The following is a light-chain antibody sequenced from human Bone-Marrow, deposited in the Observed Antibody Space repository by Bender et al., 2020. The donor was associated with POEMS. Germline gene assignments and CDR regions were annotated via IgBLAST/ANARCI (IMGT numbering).Light chain of an antibody. J-gene: IGLJ1*01. V-gene: IGLV1-40*01. CDR3: CSYSSGSILYV. CDR1: SSNIGAGFD. CDR2: GNS. Sequence: QFVLTQPPSVSGAPGQRVTISCTGSSSNIGAGFDVHWYQQLPGSAPKLLIYGNSNRPSGVPDRFSGSKSGNTASLTISGLQTDDEADYYCCSYSSGSILYVFGTGTKVTV.